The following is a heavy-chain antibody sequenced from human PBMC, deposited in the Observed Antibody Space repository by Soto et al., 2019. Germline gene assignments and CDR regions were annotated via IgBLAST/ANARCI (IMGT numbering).Heavy chain of an antibody. CDR1: GGSISSYY. J-gene: IGHJ6*02. CDR3: ARSYPFAGPRDHSYYGMDV. V-gene: IGHV4-59*01. D-gene: IGHD3-16*01. Sequence: SETLSLTCTVSGGSISSYYWSWIRQPPGKGLEWIGYLYYSGSTNYNPSLKSRVTISADTSKNQFSLKLSSVTAADTAIYYCARSYPFAGPRDHSYYGMDVWGQGTTVTVSS. CDR2: LYYSGST.